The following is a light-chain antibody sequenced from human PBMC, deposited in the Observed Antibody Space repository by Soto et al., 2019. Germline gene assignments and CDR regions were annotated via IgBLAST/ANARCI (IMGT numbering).Light chain of an antibody. Sequence: EIVMTQSPATLSVSPGERATLSCRASQRISSNLAWYQQEPGQAPRLLIYGASSRATGIPARFSGSGSGTEFTLTISSLQSEDFAVYYSQQYDTWPRTFGQGTRVEIK. CDR2: GAS. CDR3: QQYDTWPRT. CDR1: QRISSN. J-gene: IGKJ1*01. V-gene: IGKV3-15*01.